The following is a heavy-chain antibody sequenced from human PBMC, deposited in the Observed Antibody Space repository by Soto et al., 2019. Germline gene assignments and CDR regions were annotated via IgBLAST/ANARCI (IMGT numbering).Heavy chain of an antibody. Sequence: AESLKISCKASGYTFSNDWIAWGRQIPWKGLEWMGVIQPGDSDTRYSPSFQGQVTFSADKSISTAYLQWSSLQASDTAMYYCARAIDYYYFNGMDVWGQGTTVTVSS. CDR3: ARAIDYYYFNGMDV. J-gene: IGHJ6*02. CDR1: GYTFSNDW. V-gene: IGHV5-51*01. CDR2: IQPGDSDT.